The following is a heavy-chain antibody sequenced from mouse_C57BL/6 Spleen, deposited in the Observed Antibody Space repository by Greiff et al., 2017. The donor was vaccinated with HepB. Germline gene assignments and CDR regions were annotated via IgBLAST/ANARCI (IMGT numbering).Heavy chain of an antibody. J-gene: IGHJ2*01. Sequence: VQLQQSGAELARPGASVKLSCKASGYTFTSYGLSWVKQSTGQGLEWIGEIYPRSGNTYYNEKFKGKATLTADKSSSTAYMELRSLTSEDSAVYFCARNYDGYYFDDGGQGTTLTVSS. V-gene: IGHV1-81*01. CDR1: GYTFTSYG. CDR3: ARNYDGYYFDD. CDR2: IYPRSGNT. D-gene: IGHD2-3*01.